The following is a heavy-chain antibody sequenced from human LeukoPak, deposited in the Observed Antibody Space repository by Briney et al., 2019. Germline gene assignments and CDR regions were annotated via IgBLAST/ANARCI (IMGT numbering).Heavy chain of an antibody. CDR3: ARAGRDYYDRSGYSAGSFDI. D-gene: IGHD3-22*01. CDR2: IYTSGSV. V-gene: IGHV4-61*02. Sequence: PSETLSLTCTVSGGSVSSASYYWSWIRQPAGKGLEWIGRIYTSGSVNYNSSLKSRVTISVDTSKNQFSLRLTSVTAADTAVYYCARAGRDYYDRSGYSAGSFDIWGQGTMVTVFS. J-gene: IGHJ3*02. CDR1: GGSVSSASYY.